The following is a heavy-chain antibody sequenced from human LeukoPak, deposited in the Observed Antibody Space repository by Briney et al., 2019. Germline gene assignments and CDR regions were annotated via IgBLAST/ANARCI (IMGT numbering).Heavy chain of an antibody. CDR1: GGSMSSYY. Sequence: SETLSLTCSVSGGSMSSYYCNWIRQPPGKGLEWIGYIYTSGSTNYNPSLKSRVTMSVDTSNNQVSLKLTSVTAADTAVYYCARQTMVRGVLWDYWGQGTLVTVSS. V-gene: IGHV4-4*09. J-gene: IGHJ4*02. D-gene: IGHD3-10*01. CDR2: IYTSGST. CDR3: ARQTMVRGVLWDY.